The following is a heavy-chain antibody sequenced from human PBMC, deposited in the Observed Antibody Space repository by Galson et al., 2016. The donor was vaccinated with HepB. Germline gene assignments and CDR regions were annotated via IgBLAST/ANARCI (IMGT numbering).Heavy chain of an antibody. CDR1: GFRFSSYA. CDR2: ISGSGGRT. D-gene: IGHD2-21*02. Sequence: SLRLSCAASGFRFSSYAVSWVRQAPGKGLEWVSGISGSGGRTYYADSVKGRFTISRDNSKNTLYLQMKSLRAEDTAVYYCAKSTLGVTLESYYYGMDVWGQGTTVTVSS. V-gene: IGHV3-23*01. CDR3: AKSTLGVTLESYYYGMDV. J-gene: IGHJ6*02.